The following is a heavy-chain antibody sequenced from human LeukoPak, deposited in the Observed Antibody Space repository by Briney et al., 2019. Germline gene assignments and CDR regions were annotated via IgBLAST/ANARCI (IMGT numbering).Heavy chain of an antibody. CDR2: IIPLFGTA. CDR1: GGTFSNYA. V-gene: IGHV1-69*05. J-gene: IGHJ4*02. Sequence: SVKVSCKTSGGTFSNYALSWVRQAPGQGLEWMGRIIPLFGTANYAQKFQGRVTFATDESTSTAYMELSSLRSDDTAVYYCASPKDSDASAFDYWGQGTLVTVSS. D-gene: IGHD3/OR15-3a*01. CDR3: ASPKDSDASAFDY.